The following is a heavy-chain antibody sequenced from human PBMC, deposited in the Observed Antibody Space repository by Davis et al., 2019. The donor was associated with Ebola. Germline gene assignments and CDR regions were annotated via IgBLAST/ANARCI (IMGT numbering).Heavy chain of an antibody. J-gene: IGHJ4*02. Sequence: SETLSLTCTVSDGSISSGGYYWSWIRQPPGKGLEWIGEINHSGSTNYNPSLKSRVTISVDTSKNQFSLKLSSVTAADTAVYYCARHSTGVEYSSFLTEWGQGTLVTVSS. CDR3: ARHSTGVEYSSFLTE. V-gene: IGHV4-39*01. D-gene: IGHD6-6*01. CDR1: DGSISSGGYY. CDR2: INHSGST.